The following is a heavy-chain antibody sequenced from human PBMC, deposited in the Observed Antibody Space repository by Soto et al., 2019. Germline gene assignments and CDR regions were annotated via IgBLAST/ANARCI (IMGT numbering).Heavy chain of an antibody. CDR2: IIPILGIA. J-gene: IGHJ4*02. Sequence: QVPLVQSGAEVKKPGSSVKVSCKASGGTFSSYTISWVRQAPGQGLEWMGRIIPILGIANYAQKFQGRVTITADKSTSTAYMELSSLRSEDTAVYYCARGYCTNGVCYGTSFDYWGQGTLVTVSS. D-gene: IGHD2-8*01. V-gene: IGHV1-69*02. CDR3: ARGYCTNGVCYGTSFDY. CDR1: GGTFSSYT.